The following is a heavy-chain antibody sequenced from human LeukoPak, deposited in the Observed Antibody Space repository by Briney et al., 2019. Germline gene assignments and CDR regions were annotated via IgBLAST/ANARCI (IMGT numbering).Heavy chain of an antibody. Sequence: ASVKVSCKASGYTFTSYGLSWVRQAPGQGVEWMGWISAYNGNTNYAQKLQGRVTMTTDTSTSTAYMELRSLRSDDTAVYYCAIWAVAGYFDYWGQGTLVTVSS. J-gene: IGHJ4*02. D-gene: IGHD6-19*01. V-gene: IGHV1-18*01. CDR2: ISAYNGNT. CDR3: AIWAVAGYFDY. CDR1: GYTFTSYG.